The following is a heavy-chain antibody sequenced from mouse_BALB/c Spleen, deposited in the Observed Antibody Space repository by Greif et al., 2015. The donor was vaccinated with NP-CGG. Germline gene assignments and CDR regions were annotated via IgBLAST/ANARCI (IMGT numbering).Heavy chain of an antibody. D-gene: IGHD2-3*01. V-gene: IGHV1-62-2*01. Sequence: VQVVESGAGLEKPGASVKLSCKASGYTFTEDIIHWAKQRSGQGLEWIGWLYPGSGSIKHNQKFKDKATLTADKSASTVYMELSRLTSEDSAVYFCARHEGDGYYAWFAYWGQGTLVTVSA. CDR1: GYTFTEDI. J-gene: IGHJ3*01. CDR2: LYPGSGSI. CDR3: ARHEGDGYYAWFAY.